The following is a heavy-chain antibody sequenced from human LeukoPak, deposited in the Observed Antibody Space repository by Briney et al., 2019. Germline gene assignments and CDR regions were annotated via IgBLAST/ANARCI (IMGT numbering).Heavy chain of an antibody. CDR2: IYYSGST. Sequence: SQTLSLTCTVSGGSISSGDYYWSWIRQPPGKGLEGIGYIYYSGSTYYNPSLKSRVTISVDTSKTQFSLKLSSVTAADTAVYYCARYRDSSGYRDDAFDIWGQGTMVTVSS. V-gene: IGHV4-30-4*08. J-gene: IGHJ3*02. D-gene: IGHD3-22*01. CDR1: GGSISSGDYY. CDR3: ARYRDSSGYRDDAFDI.